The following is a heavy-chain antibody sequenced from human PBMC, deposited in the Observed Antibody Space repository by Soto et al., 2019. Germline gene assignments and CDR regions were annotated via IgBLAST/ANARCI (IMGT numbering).Heavy chain of an antibody. CDR3: EGVGSGWVRS. Sequence: QVQLQESGRGLVKPSQTLSLTCTVSSGSISSGGYYWSWIRQHPGKGLEWIGYIYYSGSTYYKPSHSSRVRLSEDTYKIPCSMKLTSVSAADTGVYYCEGVGSGWVRSWGQGTLVTVSS. V-gene: IGHV4-31*03. CDR1: SGSISSGGYY. J-gene: IGHJ4*02. D-gene: IGHD6-19*01. CDR2: IYYSGST.